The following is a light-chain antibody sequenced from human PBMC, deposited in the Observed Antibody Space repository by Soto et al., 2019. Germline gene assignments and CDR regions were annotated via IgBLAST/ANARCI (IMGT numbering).Light chain of an antibody. J-gene: IGLJ3*02. CDR1: SSSIGSNT. V-gene: IGLV1-44*01. CDR3: CSYAGTYTWV. CDR2: SNT. Sequence: QSALTQPPSASGTPGQRVTISCSGSSSSIGSNTVSWYQQLPGTAPELLIYSNTQRPPGVPDRFSGSKYGTSASLAISGLQSDDEADYHCCSYAGTYTWVFGGGTKLTVL.